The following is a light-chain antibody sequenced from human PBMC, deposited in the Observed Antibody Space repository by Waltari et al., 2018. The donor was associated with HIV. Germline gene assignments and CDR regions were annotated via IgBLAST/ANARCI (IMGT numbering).Light chain of an antibody. Sequence: SSALTQTPSASVYPGQTATITCSGEAFPSRYDHWYHQRACQAPFLVLYQSPKMPSGIPDRFTGCSSGTVLTWTISGFQTEDEGDYYCQTTDTNGFVVFGGGTKVTVL. CDR2: QSP. CDR1: AFPSRY. V-gene: IGLV3-25*03. J-gene: IGLJ2*01. CDR3: QTTDTNGFVV.